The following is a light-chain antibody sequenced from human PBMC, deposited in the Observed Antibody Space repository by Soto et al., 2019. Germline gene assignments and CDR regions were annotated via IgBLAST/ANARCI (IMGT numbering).Light chain of an antibody. CDR3: SSFTSAYTFV. Sequence: QSALAQPASVSGSPGQSIAISCTGTSGDVGGYNYVSWYQQHPGKAPKLLISEVSIRPSGVSDRFPGSKSGNTASLTISGLQTEDEADYYCSSFTSAYTFVFGSGTKVTVL. V-gene: IGLV2-14*01. CDR2: EVS. CDR1: SGDVGGYNY. J-gene: IGLJ1*01.